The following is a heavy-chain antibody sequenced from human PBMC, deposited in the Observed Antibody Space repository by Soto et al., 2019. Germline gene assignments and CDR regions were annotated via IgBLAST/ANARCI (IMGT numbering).Heavy chain of an antibody. CDR3: ARQIYDSSGYYYAY. Sequence: QMQLQESGPGLVKPSETLSLTCTVSGGSISSSSYYWGWIRQLPGQGLEWLGTIYSLGNTYYNPSLKSRVTISVDKSKSQLFLKLSSVTAPDTAVSYCARQIYDSSGYYYAYWGQGTLVTVSS. D-gene: IGHD3-22*01. CDR2: IYSLGNT. J-gene: IGHJ4*02. CDR1: GGSISSSSYY. V-gene: IGHV4-39*01.